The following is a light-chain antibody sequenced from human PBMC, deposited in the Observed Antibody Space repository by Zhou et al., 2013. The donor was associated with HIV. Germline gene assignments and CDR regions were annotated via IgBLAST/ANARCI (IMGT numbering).Light chain of an antibody. V-gene: IGKV3-20*01. J-gene: IGKJ5*01. Sequence: EIVLTQSPATLSLPPGERATLSCRASQSVSSYLAWYQQKPGQAPRLLIYGASSRATGIPDRFSGSGSGTDFTLTISRLEPEDFALYHCQQYGSPPLTFGQGTRLEIK. CDR1: QSVSSY. CDR3: QQYGSPPLT. CDR2: GAS.